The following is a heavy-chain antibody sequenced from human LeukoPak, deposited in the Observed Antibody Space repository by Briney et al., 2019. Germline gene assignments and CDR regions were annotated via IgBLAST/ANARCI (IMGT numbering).Heavy chain of an antibody. J-gene: IGHJ3*02. CDR3: ARPTHSSSWYDAFDI. CDR2: INHSGST. V-gene: IGHV4-34*01. Sequence: PSETLSLTCAGYGGSFSGYYWSWIRQPPGKGLEWIGEINHSGSTNYNPSLKRRVTLSVDTSKTQFSLKLSSVTAADTAVYYCARPTHSSSWYDAFDIWGQGTMVTVSS. CDR1: GGSFSGYY. D-gene: IGHD6-13*01.